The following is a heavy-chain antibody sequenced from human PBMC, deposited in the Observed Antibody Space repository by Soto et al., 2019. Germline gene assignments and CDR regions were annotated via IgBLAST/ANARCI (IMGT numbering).Heavy chain of an antibody. CDR3: AKSTRFDP. V-gene: IGHV3-74*01. CDR1: GFTFSDYW. J-gene: IGHJ5*02. Sequence: EVQLVESGGGLVQPGGSLRLSCAASGFTFSDYWMNWVRQAPGKGLVWVSRIDSDGSSTSYADSVKGRFTISRDNAKKTLYLQMNSLQAEDTPVYYCAKSTRFDPWGQGTLVTVSS. CDR2: IDSDGSST.